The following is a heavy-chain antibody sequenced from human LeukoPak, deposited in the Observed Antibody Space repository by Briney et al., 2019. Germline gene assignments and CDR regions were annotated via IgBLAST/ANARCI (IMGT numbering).Heavy chain of an antibody. V-gene: IGHV3-11*06. CDR1: GFTFSDYY. J-gene: IGHJ5*02. CDR3: AIYYYGSGPLWFDP. CDR2: ISSSSSYI. Sequence: GGSLRLSCAASGFTFSDYYMIWIRQAPGKGLEWVSSISSSSSYIYYADSVKGRFTISRDNAKNSLYLQMNSLRAEDTAVNYCAIYYYGSGPLWFDPWGQGTLVTVSS. D-gene: IGHD3-10*01.